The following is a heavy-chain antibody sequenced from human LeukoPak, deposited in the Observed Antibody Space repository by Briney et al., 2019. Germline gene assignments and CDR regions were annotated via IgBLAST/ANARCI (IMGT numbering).Heavy chain of an antibody. CDR3: ARGYCSTNSCYKFDY. CDR1: GYTFTTSW. Sequence: GESLKISCKGSGYTFTTSWIGWVRQMPGKGLEWMGVIYPSDSDTRYSPSFRGQVSISADKSVNTAFLQWSGLKASDTATYYCARGYCSTNSCYKFDYWGQGTLVTVSS. V-gene: IGHV5-51*01. D-gene: IGHD2-2*02. J-gene: IGHJ4*02. CDR2: IYPSDSDT.